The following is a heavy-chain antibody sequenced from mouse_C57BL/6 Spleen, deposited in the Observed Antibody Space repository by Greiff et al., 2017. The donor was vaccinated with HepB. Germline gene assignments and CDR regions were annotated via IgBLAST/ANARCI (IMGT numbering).Heavy chain of an antibody. CDR3: ARASRGVDY. Sequence: EVQVVESGGGLVKPGGSLKLSCAASGFTFSSYAMSWVRQTPEKRLEWVATISDGGSYTYYPDNVKGRFTISRDNAKNNLYLQMSHLKSEDTAMYYCARASRGVDYWGQGTTLTVSS. CDR1: GFTFSSYA. CDR2: ISDGGSYT. J-gene: IGHJ2*01. V-gene: IGHV5-4*01. D-gene: IGHD6-1*01.